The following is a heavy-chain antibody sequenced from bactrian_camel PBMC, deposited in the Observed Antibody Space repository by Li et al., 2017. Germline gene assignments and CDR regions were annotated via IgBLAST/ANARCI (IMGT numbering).Heavy chain of an antibody. CDR1: GFTFSSYY. CDR2: ISAGNDVT. V-gene: IGHV3S28*01. Sequence: ESGGGLVQPGGSLRLSCAASGFTFSSYYMSWVRQAPGKGLEWISAISAGNDVTWYADSVKGRFTISRDNAKNTLYLQLNSLNTEDTAMYYCEKEGHRGQGTQVTVS. J-gene: IGHJ4*01.